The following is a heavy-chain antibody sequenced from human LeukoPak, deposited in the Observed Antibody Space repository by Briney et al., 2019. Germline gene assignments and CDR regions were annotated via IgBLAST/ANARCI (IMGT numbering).Heavy chain of an antibody. Sequence: SGGSLRRSCAASGFTFSSYAMSWVRQAPGKGLEWVSVIGDSGGSTYYADSVKGRFTISRDNAKNTLYLQMNSLRAEDTAVYYCAKGGIMQSSSPGLQYFDLWGRGTLVSVSS. V-gene: IGHV3-23*01. J-gene: IGHJ2*01. CDR1: GFTFSSYA. D-gene: IGHD6-6*01. CDR3: AKGGIMQSSSPGLQYFDL. CDR2: IGDSGGST.